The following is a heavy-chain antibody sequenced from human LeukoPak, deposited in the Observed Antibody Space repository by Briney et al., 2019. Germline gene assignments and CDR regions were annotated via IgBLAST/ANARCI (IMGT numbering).Heavy chain of an antibody. CDR3: ARDLSCSGGSCYSSHLDY. V-gene: IGHV3-7*01. CDR2: INQDGSEK. J-gene: IGHJ4*02. CDR1: GFTFSNYW. Sequence: GGSLRLSCAASGFTFSNYWMSWVRQAPGKGLEWVANINQDGSEKYYVDAVGGRFTISRDNAKNSLYLEMNSLRAEDTAVYYCARDLSCSGGSCYSSHLDYWGQGTLVTVSS. D-gene: IGHD2-15*01.